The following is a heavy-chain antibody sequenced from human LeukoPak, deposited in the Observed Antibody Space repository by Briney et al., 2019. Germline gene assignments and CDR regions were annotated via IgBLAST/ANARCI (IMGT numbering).Heavy chain of an antibody. CDR2: IKPKSGAT. Sequence: GASVKVSCKTSGYTFTGHFMNWVRQAPEQGLEWMGWIKPKSGATAYAQKFQGRVTMTRDTAINTAYLGVSGLTPDDTAVYYCARVREWEEISGAIPDYFDYWGQGTLITVSS. D-gene: IGHD3-3*01. J-gene: IGHJ4*02. CDR3: ARVREWEEISGAIPDYFDY. CDR1: GYTFTGHF. V-gene: IGHV1-2*02.